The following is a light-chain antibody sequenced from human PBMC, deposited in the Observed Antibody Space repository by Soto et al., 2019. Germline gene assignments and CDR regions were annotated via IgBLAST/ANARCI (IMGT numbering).Light chain of an antibody. J-gene: IGLJ3*02. CDR3: TSYTTRTALV. CDR1: SSDNGSYNR. V-gene: IGLV2-18*02. Sequence: QSVLTQPPSVSGSPGQSVTISCIGTSSDNGSYNRVSWYQQSPGTAPKLIIYEVTNRPSGVAGRFSGSKSGNTASLTISGLQAEDEADYYCTSYTTRTALVFGGGTKVTVL. CDR2: EVT.